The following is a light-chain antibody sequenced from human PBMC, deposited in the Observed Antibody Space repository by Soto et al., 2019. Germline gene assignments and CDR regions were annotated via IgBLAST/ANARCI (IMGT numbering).Light chain of an antibody. CDR3: QLYGGSHMFS. Sequence: EIVLTQSPGTLSLSPGEGAALSCRTSQSISSSYLAWYQQKPGQAPRLLIYAASSRATGIPDRFSGSGSGTAFTLTFSRLEPEDFAVYYCQLYGGSHMFSFGQGTKLEIK. J-gene: IGKJ2*01. CDR2: AAS. CDR1: QSISSSY. V-gene: IGKV3-20*01.